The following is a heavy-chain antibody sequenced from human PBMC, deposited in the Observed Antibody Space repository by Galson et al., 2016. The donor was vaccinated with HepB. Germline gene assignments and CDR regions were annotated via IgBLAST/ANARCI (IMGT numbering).Heavy chain of an antibody. Sequence: SLRLSCAASGFTLGNYPMTWVRQAPGKGLEWVSTISTLETHYRDYVEGRFTISRDTSENTLHLQMSRLRADDTAIYYCAKVSDRANNGYSGAFDSWGQGTLVTVSS. CDR2: ISTLET. CDR3: AKVSDRANNGYSGAFDS. D-gene: IGHD3-22*01. CDR1: GFTLGNYP. V-gene: IGHV3-23*01. J-gene: IGHJ4*02.